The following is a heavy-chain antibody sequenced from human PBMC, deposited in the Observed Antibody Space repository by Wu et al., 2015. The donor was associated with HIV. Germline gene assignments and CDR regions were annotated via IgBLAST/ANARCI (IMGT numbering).Heavy chain of an antibody. CDR3: ARVTEGDYGGWYFDL. Sequence: KVSCKASGYTFTSYDINWVRQATGQGLEWMGWMNPNSGNTGYAQKFQGRATMTRNTSISTAYMELSSLRSEDTAVYYCARVTEGDYGGWYFDLWGRGTLVTVSS. CDR1: GYTFTSYD. D-gene: IGHD4-23*01. V-gene: IGHV1-8*01. J-gene: IGHJ2*01. CDR2: MNPNSGNT.